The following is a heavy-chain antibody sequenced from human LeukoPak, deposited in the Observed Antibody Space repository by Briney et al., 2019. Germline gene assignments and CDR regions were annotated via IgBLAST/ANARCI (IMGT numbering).Heavy chain of an antibody. D-gene: IGHD2-15*01. CDR2: ISSSSSYI. CDR3: ARASGGSSYSYFTY. V-gene: IGHV3-21*04. J-gene: IGHJ4*02. Sequence: VKPGGSLRLSCAASGFTFSSYSMNWVRQAPGKGLEWVSSISSSSSYIYYADSVKGRFTISRDNAKNSLYLQMNSLRAEDMALYYCARASGGSSYSYFTYWGQGTLVTVAS. CDR1: GFTFSSYS.